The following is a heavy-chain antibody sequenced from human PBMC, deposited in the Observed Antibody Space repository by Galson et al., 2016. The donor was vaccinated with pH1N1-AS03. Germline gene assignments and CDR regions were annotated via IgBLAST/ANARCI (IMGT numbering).Heavy chain of an antibody. V-gene: IGHV1-46*01. J-gene: IGHJ1*01. D-gene: IGHD5-24*01. CDR2: IDPSGGST. CDR1: GYTFSTYS. CDR3: ARDVGMATSRGVYFQY. Sequence: SVKVSCKASGYTFSTYSLHWVRQAPGQGLEWMGKIDPSGGSTTYAQKFQGRVTMTRDTSTSTVYMDLSSLKSEDTAVYYCARDVGMATSRGVYFQYWGQGTQVIVSS.